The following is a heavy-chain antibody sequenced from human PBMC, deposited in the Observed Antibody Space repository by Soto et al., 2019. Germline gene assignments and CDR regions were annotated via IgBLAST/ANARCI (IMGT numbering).Heavy chain of an antibody. J-gene: IGHJ5*02. CDR3: ARPLRDCTNGVCYYWFDP. CDR1: GGSISRSGYY. Sequence: SETLSLTCTVSGGSISRSGYYWGWIRQAPGKGLEWIGTIYYSGSTHYNPSLKSRVTISVDTSESQFSLKLSSVTAADTAVYYCARPLRDCTNGVCYYWFDPWGPGTLVTVSS. CDR2: IYYSGST. D-gene: IGHD2-8*01. V-gene: IGHV4-39*01.